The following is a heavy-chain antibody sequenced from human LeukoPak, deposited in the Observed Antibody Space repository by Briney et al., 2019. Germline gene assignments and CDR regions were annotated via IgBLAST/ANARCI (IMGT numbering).Heavy chain of an antibody. CDR1: GGSISSYS. J-gene: IGHJ4*02. CDR2: INYSGGT. CDR3: ARHSIVGQWLVPCDY. Sequence: PSETLSLTCTVSGGSISSYSWSWIRQPPGKGLEWIGYINYSGGTNYNPSIKSRVTMSVDTTKNQFTPKLSSVTDPDTAVYYCARHSIVGQWLVPCDYGGQGKLVTVSS. V-gene: IGHV4-59*08. D-gene: IGHD6-19*01.